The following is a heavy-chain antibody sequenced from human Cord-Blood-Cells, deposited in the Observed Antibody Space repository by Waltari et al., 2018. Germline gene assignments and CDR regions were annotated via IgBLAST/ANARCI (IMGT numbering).Heavy chain of an antibody. J-gene: IGHJ6*02. CDR2: IWYDGSNK. D-gene: IGHD1-7*01. Sequence: QVQLVESGGGVVQPGRSLRLACAASGFTFSSYGMHWVRQAQGKGREWVAVIWYDGSNKYYADSVKGLFTISRDNSKNTLYLQMNSLRAEDTAVYYCARWYNWNYGPQRGMDVWGQGTTVTVSS. CDR3: ARWYNWNYGPQRGMDV. CDR1: GFTFSSYG. V-gene: IGHV3-33*01.